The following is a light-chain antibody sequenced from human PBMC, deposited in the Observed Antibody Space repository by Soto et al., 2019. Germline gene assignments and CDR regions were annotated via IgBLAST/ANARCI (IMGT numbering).Light chain of an antibody. Sequence: IVLTQSPGTLSLSPGDRATLSCRASQSVSSNYLAWYQQQSGQAPRLLIYGAASRPTGIPDRFRGSGSGTDFTLTISKLEPEDFAVYYCQQYGNSPYAFGQGTELEI. CDR1: QSVSSNY. J-gene: IGKJ2*01. V-gene: IGKV3-20*01. CDR3: QQYGNSPYA. CDR2: GAA.